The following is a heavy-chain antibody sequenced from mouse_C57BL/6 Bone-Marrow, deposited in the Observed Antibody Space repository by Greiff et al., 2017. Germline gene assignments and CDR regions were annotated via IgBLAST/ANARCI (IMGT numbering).Heavy chain of an antibody. CDR2: IAPSDSYT. D-gene: IGHD1-1*01. J-gene: IGHJ3*01. CDR1: GYTFTSYW. V-gene: IGHV1-69*01. CDR3: ARDYYGSSYAY. Sequence: QVQLQQPGAELVMPGASVKLSCKASGYTFTSYWMHWVKQRPGQGLEWIGEIAPSDSYTNYNQKFKGKSTLTVDKSSSTAYMQRSSLTSEDSAVYYSARDYYGSSYAYWGQGTLVTVSA.